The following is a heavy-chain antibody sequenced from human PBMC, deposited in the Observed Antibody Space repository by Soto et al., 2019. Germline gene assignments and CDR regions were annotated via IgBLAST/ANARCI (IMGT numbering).Heavy chain of an antibody. V-gene: IGHV1-69*01. Sequence: QVQLVQSGAEVKEPGSSVRVSCKASGGTFDNFIMNWVRQTPGRGLEWMGGIVPMLGTPTYAEKFKGRVTISATGSTSTMYMELTSLRSDDTAIYYCARNGTYSSALSQYSGMDVWGQGTTVTVSS. J-gene: IGHJ6*02. CDR2: IVPMLGTP. D-gene: IGHD1-26*01. CDR3: ARNGTYSSALSQYSGMDV. CDR1: GGTFDNFI.